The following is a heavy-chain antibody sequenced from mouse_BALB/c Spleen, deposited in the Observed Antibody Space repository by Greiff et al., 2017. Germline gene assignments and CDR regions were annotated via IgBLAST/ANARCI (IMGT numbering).Heavy chain of an antibody. Sequence: VQLQQSGAELVRPGTSVKVSCKASGYAFTNYLIEWVKQRPGQGLEWIGVINPGSGGTNYNEKFKGKATLTADKSSSTAYMQLSSLTSDDSAVYFCARSHDGYYRYFDVWGAGTTVTVSS. V-gene: IGHV1-54*01. CDR1: GYAFTNYL. CDR2: INPGSGGT. J-gene: IGHJ1*01. D-gene: IGHD2-3*01. CDR3: ARSHDGYYRYFDV.